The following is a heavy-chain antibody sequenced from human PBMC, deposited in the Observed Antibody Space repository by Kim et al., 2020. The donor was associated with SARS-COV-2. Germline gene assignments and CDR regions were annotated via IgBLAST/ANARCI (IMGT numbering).Heavy chain of an antibody. V-gene: IGHV1-24*01. Sequence: ASVKVSCKVSGYNLNEIALHWVRQAPGKGLEWVGGFEPEDYEVVFAQKFQGRVTVTEDDSTGTVYMQLSGLGSEDTALYFCATYLLNWATGPLYYYGLEIWGQGTAVTVSS. D-gene: IGHD3-10*01. CDR2: FEPEDYEV. CDR1: GYNLNEIA. J-gene: IGHJ6*02. CDR3: ATYLLNWATGPLYYYGLEI.